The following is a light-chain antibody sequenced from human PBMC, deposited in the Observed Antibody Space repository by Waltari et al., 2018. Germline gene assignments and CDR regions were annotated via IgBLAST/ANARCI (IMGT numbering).Light chain of an antibody. CDR2: DVT. CDR3: CSFTGTWV. CDR1: GSDVADSNF. Sequence: QSALTQPRSVSGSPGQSVTISCTATGSDVADSNFVSWYQQHPGEAPKLVIYDVTEPPSGVPSRFSGSKSGNSASLTVSGLQAEDEAVYYCCSFTGTWVFGGGTKLTVL. V-gene: IGLV2-11*01. J-gene: IGLJ3*02.